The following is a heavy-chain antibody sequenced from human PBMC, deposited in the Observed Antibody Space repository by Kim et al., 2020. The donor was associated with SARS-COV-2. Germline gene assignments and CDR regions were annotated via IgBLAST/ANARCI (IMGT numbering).Heavy chain of an antibody. J-gene: IGHJ3*02. CDR1: GFTFSNAW. V-gene: IGHV3-15*01. D-gene: IGHD3-22*01. CDR2: IKSKTDGGTT. CDR3: TTDPVTMIVVVWDAFDI. Sequence: GGSLRLSCAASGFTFSNAWMSWVRQAPGKGLEWVGRIKSKTDGGTTDYAAPVKGRFTISRDDSKNTLYLQMNSLKTEDTAVYYCTTDPVTMIVVVWDAFDIWGQGTMVTVSS.